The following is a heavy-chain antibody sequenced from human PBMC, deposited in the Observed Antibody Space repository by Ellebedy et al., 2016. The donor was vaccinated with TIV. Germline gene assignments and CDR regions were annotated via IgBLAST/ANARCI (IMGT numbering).Heavy chain of an antibody. D-gene: IGHD1-1*01. Sequence: MPSETLSLTCTVSGGSISSPSYYWGWIRQPPGKGLEWIGSIYYSGSTYYYPSLKSRVTMSIDTSKNQFSLKLNSVTAADTAVYYCARHHTVERGAIDYWGQGTLVTVSS. CDR1: GGSISSPSYY. V-gene: IGHV4-39*01. CDR2: IYYSGST. CDR3: ARHHTVERGAIDY. J-gene: IGHJ4*02.